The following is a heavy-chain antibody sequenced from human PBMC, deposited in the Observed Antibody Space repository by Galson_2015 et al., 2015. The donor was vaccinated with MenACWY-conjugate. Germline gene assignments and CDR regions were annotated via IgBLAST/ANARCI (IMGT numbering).Heavy chain of an antibody. V-gene: IGHV1-18*01. J-gene: IGHJ3*02. CDR1: GYTFTSYG. D-gene: IGHD5-12*01. CDR2: ISAYNGNT. Sequence: SVKVSCKASGYTFTSYGITWVRQAPGQGLEWMGWISAYNGNTNYAQKLQCRVTMTTDTSTSTAYMELRSLRSDDTAVYYCARWLPGTFDAFDMWGQGTMVTVSS. CDR3: ARWLPGTFDAFDM.